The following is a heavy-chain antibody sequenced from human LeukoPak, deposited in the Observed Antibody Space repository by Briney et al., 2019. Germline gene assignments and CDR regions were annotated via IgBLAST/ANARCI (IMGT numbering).Heavy chain of an antibody. J-gene: IGHJ4*02. CDR2: ISGSGGST. CDR3: AKVGNVEMATIFPTFDY. CDR1: GFTFSSYG. V-gene: IGHV3-23*01. Sequence: GSLRLSCAASGFTFSSYGMSWVRQAPGKGLEWVSAISGSGGSTYYADSVKGRFTISRDNSKNTLYLQMNSLRAEDTAVYYCAKVGNVEMATIFPTFDYWGQGTLVTVSS. D-gene: IGHD5-24*01.